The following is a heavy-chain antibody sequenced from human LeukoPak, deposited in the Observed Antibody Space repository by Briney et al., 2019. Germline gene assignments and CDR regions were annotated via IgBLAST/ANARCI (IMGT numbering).Heavy chain of an antibody. CDR3: ARHEYSGRQFDY. J-gene: IGHJ4*02. Sequence: SETLSLTCAVSGGSISSSSYYWGWIRQPPGKGLEWIGRIYYSGSTYYNPSLKSRVTISVDTSKNQFSLKLSSVTAADTAVYYCARHEYSGRQFDYWGQGTLVTVSS. CDR2: IYYSGST. D-gene: IGHD3-10*01. CDR1: GGSISSSSYY. V-gene: IGHV4-39*01.